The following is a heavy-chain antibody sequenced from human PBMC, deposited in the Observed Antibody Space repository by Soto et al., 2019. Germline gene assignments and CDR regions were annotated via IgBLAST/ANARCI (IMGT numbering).Heavy chain of an antibody. J-gene: IGHJ6*02. CDR1: GGTFSSYA. D-gene: IGHD2-2*02. CDR2: IIPIFGTA. V-gene: IGHV1-69*13. Sequence: SVKVSCKASGGTFSSYAISWVRQAPGQGLEWMGGIIPIFGTANYAQKFQGRVTITADESTSTAYMELSSLRSEDTAVYYCARGCSSTSCYIDYYYGMDVWGQGTTVTVSS. CDR3: ARGCSSTSCYIDYYYGMDV.